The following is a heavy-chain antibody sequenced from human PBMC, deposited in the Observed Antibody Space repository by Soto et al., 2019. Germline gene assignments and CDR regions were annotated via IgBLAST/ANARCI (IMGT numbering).Heavy chain of an antibody. V-gene: IGHV4-30-4*01. CDR3: ARNYGGDYSDY. J-gene: IGHJ4*02. CDR1: GGSISSGDHY. CDR2: IYYRGRT. D-gene: IGHD2-21*01. Sequence: SETLSLTCTVSGGSISSGDHYWTWIRQPPGKGLEWIGCIYYRGRTYYSPSLKSRVSMSVDTSKNQFPLELSSVTAADTAVYYCARNYGGDYSDYWGQGALVT.